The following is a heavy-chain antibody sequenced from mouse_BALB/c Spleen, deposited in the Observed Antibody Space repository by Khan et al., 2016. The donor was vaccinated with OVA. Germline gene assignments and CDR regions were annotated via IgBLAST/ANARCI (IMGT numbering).Heavy chain of an antibody. CDR1: GFSFTSYT. Sequence: EVELVESGGGLVRPGGSLKLSCAASGFSFTSYTMSWVRQTPEKRLEWVATISSGSTYTSYPDSVKGRFTISRANAKNTLYLHMRSLKCEDTAMYDCTRDGNYAHWYFDVWGAGTTVTVSS. CDR3: TRDGNYAHWYFDV. V-gene: IGHV5-6-4*01. J-gene: IGHJ1*01. D-gene: IGHD2-1*01. CDR2: ISSGSTYT.